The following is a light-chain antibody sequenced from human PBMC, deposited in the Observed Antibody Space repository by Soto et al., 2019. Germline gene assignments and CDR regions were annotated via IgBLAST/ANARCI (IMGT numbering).Light chain of an antibody. J-gene: IGLJ1*01. CDR1: SSDVGGYNY. CDR3: SSYTSSSLLYV. Sequence: QSALTQPASVSGSPGQSITISCTGTSSDVGGYNYVSWYQQHPGKAPKLMIYEVSNRPSGVSNRFSGSKSGNTASLTISGLQAEDEADYYCSSYTSSSLLYVFGTGTKVT. CDR2: EVS. V-gene: IGLV2-14*01.